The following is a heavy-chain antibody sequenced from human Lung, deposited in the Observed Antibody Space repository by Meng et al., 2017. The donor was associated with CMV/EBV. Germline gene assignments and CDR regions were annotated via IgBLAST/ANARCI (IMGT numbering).Heavy chain of an antibody. D-gene: IGHD3-22*01. J-gene: IGHJ2*01. V-gene: IGHV3-53*01. CDR2: IYSGGIT. CDR3: ARDRRGDSSGYVFGTGYFDL. CDR1: GFTVSSNY. Sequence: GXSXKISXAASGFTVSSNYMNWVRQAPGKGLEWVSVIYSGGITYYADSVKGRFTISRDNSKNTLYPKMNSLRAEDTAVYYRARDRRGDSSGYVFGTGYFDLWGRGXLVTVSS.